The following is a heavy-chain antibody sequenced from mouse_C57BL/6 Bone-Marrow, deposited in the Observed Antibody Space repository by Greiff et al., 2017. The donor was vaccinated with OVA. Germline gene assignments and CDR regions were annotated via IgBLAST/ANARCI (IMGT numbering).Heavy chain of an antibody. Sequence: EVKVVESGEGLVKPGGSLKLSCAASGFTFSSYAMSWVRQTPEKRLELVAYISSGGDYIYYADTVKGRFTISRDNARNTLYLQMSSLKSEDTAMYYCTRGDYVPAWFAYWGQGTLVTVSA. CDR3: TRGDYVPAWFAY. CDR2: ISSGGDYI. J-gene: IGHJ3*01. CDR1: GFTFSSYA. D-gene: IGHD2-4*01. V-gene: IGHV5-9-1*02.